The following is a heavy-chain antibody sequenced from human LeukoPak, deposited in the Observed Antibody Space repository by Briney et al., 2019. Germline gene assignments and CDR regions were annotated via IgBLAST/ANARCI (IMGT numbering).Heavy chain of an antibody. J-gene: IGHJ5*02. Sequence: PGGSLRLSCAASGFTLSDYGMHWVRQAPGKGLEWVALILYDGTNKYYADSVKGRFTISRDNAKNSLYLQMNSLRAEDTAVYYCARATSNYDFWSGYQGFGPNWFDPWGQGTLVTVSS. CDR1: GFTLSDYG. CDR3: ARATSNYDFWSGYQGFGPNWFDP. V-gene: IGHV3-30*02. CDR2: ILYDGTNK. D-gene: IGHD3-3*01.